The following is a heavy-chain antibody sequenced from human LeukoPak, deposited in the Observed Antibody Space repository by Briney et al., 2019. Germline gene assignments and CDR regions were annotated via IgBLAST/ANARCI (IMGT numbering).Heavy chain of an antibody. J-gene: IGHJ4*02. Sequence: ASVKVSCKASGYTFSNFGISWVRQAPGQGLEWMGWISGNNDNPNYGQKFQGRLTVTTDSSTSTAYMELRNLRSDDTAVYYCARDRTSTDDYWGQGTLVTVSS. V-gene: IGHV1-18*01. CDR1: GYTFSNFG. CDR2: ISGNNDNP. CDR3: ARDRTSTDDY. D-gene: IGHD2-2*01.